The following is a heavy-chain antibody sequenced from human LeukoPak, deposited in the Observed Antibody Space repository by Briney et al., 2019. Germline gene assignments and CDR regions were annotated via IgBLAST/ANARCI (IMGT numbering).Heavy chain of an antibody. D-gene: IGHD3/OR15-3a*01. CDR1: GFTFSSYG. V-gene: IGHV3-33*06. Sequence: GGSLRLSCAASGFTFSSYGMHWVRQAPGKGLEWVAVIWYDGSNKYYADSVKGRFTISRDNSKNTVYLQMNSLRVEDTAVYYCAKEDWVQYLAFPGYSFDSWGQGILVAVSS. J-gene: IGHJ4*02. CDR2: IWYDGSNK. CDR3: AKEDWVQYLAFPGYSFDS.